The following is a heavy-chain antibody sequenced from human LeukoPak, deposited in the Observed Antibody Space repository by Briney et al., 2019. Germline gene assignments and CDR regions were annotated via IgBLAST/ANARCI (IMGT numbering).Heavy chain of an antibody. CDR3: VRDEWFGEYAY. Sequence: GGSLRLSCAASGFTFSSYGMHWVRQAPGKGLEWVAFIRYDGSNKYYADSVKGRFTISRDNSKNTLYLQMNSLRDEDTAVYYCVRDEWFGEYAYWGQGTLVTVSS. J-gene: IGHJ4*02. V-gene: IGHV3-30*02. CDR2: IRYDGSNK. D-gene: IGHD3-10*01. CDR1: GFTFSSYG.